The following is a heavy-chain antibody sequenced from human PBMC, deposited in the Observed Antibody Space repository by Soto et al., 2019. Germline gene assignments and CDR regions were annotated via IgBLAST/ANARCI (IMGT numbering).Heavy chain of an antibody. CDR3: ASRSGWNYYYGMDV. CDR2: FIPIFGTA. Sequence: QVQLVQSGAEVKKPGSSVKVSCKASGGTFSSYAISWVRQAPGQGLEWMGGFIPIFGTADYAQKFQGRVTITADESTSTAYRELSSLRSEDTAVYYCASRSGWNYYYGMDVWGQGTTVPVSS. CDR1: GGTFSSYA. V-gene: IGHV1-69*12. D-gene: IGHD3-22*01. J-gene: IGHJ6*02.